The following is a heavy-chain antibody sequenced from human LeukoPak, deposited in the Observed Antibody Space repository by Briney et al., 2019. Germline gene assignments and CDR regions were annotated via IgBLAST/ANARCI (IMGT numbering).Heavy chain of an antibody. Sequence: SETLSLTCAVSGGSISSGGYSWSWIRQPPGKGLEWIGYIYYSGSTYYNPSLKSRVTISVDTSKNQFSLKLSSVTAADTAVYYCARDRVDYYDSSGYYDAFDIWGQGTMVTVSS. D-gene: IGHD3-22*01. CDR2: IYYSGST. J-gene: IGHJ3*02. CDR3: ARDRVDYYDSSGYYDAFDI. V-gene: IGHV4-30-4*07. CDR1: GGSISSGGYS.